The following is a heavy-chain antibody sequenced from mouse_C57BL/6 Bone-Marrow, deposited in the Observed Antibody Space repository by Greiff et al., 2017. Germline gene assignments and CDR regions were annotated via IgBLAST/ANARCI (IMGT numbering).Heavy chain of an antibody. CDR1: GYTFTSYW. J-gene: IGHJ2*01. V-gene: IGHV1-50*01. CDR3: ARAGYDYDGRDYFDY. Sequence: QVQLQQPGAELVKPGASVKLSCKASGYTFTSYWMQWVKQRPGQGLEWIGEIDPSDSYTNYNQKFKGKATLTVDTSSSTAYMQLSSLTSEDSAVYYWARAGYDYDGRDYFDYWGQGTTLTVSS. D-gene: IGHD2-4*01. CDR2: IDPSDSYT.